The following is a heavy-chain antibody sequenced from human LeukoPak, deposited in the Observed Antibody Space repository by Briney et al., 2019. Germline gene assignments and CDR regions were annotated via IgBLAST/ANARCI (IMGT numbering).Heavy chain of an antibody. CDR3: ASIGIAVADTFDY. CDR1: GFTFSSYW. V-gene: IGHV3-74*01. CDR2: VNTDGSYT. D-gene: IGHD6-19*01. J-gene: IGHJ4*02. Sequence: GGSLRLSCAASGFTFSSYWMHWVRQAPGKGLVWVSRVNTDGSYTTYADSVKGRFTISGDNAKNTLYLQMNSLRAEDTAVYYCASIGIAVADTFDYWGQGTLVTVSS.